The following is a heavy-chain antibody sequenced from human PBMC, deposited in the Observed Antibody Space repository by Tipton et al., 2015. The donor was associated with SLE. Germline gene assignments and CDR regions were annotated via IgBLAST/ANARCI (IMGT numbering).Heavy chain of an antibody. Sequence: AASGFTFSSYSMNWVRQAPGKGLEWVSFISSSSSYISYADSVKGRFTISRDDSKTTLHLQMNSLRIEDTAIYYCARDRCAGGNCYSFDFWGQGTLVTVSS. J-gene: IGHJ4*02. CDR2: ISSSSSYI. D-gene: IGHD2-15*01. V-gene: IGHV3-21*01. CDR1: GFTFSSYS. CDR3: ARDRCAGGNCYSFDF.